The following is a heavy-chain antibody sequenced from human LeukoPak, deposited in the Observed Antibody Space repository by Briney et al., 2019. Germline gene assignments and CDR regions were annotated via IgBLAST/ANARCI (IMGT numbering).Heavy chain of an antibody. V-gene: IGHV3-53*04. CDR1: GFTVSSNY. J-gene: IGHJ6*02. Sequence: PGGSLRLSCAASGFTVSSNYMSWVRQATGKGLEWVSVIYSGGSTYYADSVKGRFTISRHNSKNTLYLQMNSLRAEDTAVYYCARGGSYYGSGSYYKREYYYYYYGMDVWGQGTTVTVSS. CDR3: ARGGSYYGSGSYYKREYYYYYYGMDV. CDR2: IYSGGST. D-gene: IGHD3-10*01.